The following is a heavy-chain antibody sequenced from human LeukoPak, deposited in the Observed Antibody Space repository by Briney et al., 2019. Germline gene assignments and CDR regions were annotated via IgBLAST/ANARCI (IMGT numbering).Heavy chain of an antibody. Sequence: SETLSLTCTVSGGSISSGDYYWSWIRQPPGKGLEWIGYIYYSGSTYYNPSLKSRVTISVDTSKNQFPLKLSSVTAADTAVYYCAREGELLDGDYGGYFDYWGQGTLVTVSS. D-gene: IGHD4-17*01. CDR3: AREGELLDGDYGGYFDY. CDR2: IYYSGST. CDR1: GGSISSGDYY. V-gene: IGHV4-30-4*01. J-gene: IGHJ4*02.